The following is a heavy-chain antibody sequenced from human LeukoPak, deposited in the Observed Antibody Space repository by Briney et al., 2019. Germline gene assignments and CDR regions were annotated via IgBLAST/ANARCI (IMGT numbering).Heavy chain of an antibody. D-gene: IGHD6-6*01. J-gene: IGHJ3*02. CDR3: ARRRQVSSYSPYAFDM. CDR1: GGSFSGYY. Sequence: SETLSLTCAVYGGSFSGYYWSWIRQPPGKGLEWIGEINHSGSTNYNPSLKSRVTISVDTSKNQFSLKLSSVTAAGTAVYYCARRRQVSSYSPYAFDMWGQGTMVTVSS. V-gene: IGHV4-34*01. CDR2: INHSGST.